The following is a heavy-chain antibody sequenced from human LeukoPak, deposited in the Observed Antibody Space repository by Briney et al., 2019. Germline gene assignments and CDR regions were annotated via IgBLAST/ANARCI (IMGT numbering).Heavy chain of an antibody. V-gene: IGHV3-7*01. Sequence: GGSLRLSCAASGFTFSSYSMSWVRQAPGKGLEWVANIKQDGSEKYYVDSVKGRFTISRDNAKNSLYLQMNSLRAEDTAVYYCARDSFFDYYYYGMDVWGQGTTVTVSS. CDR1: GFTFSSYS. CDR3: ARDSFFDYYYYGMDV. D-gene: IGHD3-3*01. CDR2: IKQDGSEK. J-gene: IGHJ6*02.